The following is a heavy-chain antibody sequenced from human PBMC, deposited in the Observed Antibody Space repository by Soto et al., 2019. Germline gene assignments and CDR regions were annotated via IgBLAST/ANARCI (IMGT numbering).Heavy chain of an antibody. J-gene: IGHJ4*02. CDR2: ISPKSEGT. Sequence: QVQLVQSGAEVKKPGASVKVSCEAAGYSFIDYYIHWVRQAPGQGFEWMGGISPKSEGTDYAKKFEDRVTLTWDSSLNTAYMELSSLKSDDTAVYYCARPPGYISDWYYFDLWGQGTRVTVSS. D-gene: IGHD3-9*01. CDR1: GYSFIDYY. CDR3: ARPPGYISDWYYFDL. V-gene: IGHV1-2*02.